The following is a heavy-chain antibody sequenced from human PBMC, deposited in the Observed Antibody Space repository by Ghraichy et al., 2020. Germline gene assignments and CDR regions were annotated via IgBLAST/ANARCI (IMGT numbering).Heavy chain of an antibody. CDR2: INHSGST. D-gene: IGHD3-3*01. V-gene: IGHV4-34*01. Sequence: SQTLSLTCAVYGGSFSGYYWSWIRQPPGKGLEWIGEINHSGSTNYNPSLKSRVTISVDTSKNQFSLKLSSVTAADTAVYYCARGGRQLRFLDRYYYYGMDVWGQGTMVTVSS. CDR3: ARGGRQLRFLDRYYYYGMDV. CDR1: GGSFSGYY. J-gene: IGHJ6*02.